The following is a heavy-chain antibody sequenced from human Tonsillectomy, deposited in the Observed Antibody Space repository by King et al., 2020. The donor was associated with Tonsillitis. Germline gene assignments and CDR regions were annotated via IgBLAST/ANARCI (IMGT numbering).Heavy chain of an antibody. J-gene: IGHJ4*02. V-gene: IGHV3-23*04. CDR3: AKGGIAVADFAS. CDR1: GLTFSSYA. CDR2: ISASGAIT. D-gene: IGHD6-19*01. Sequence: VQLVESGGGLVQPGGSLRLSCAASGLTFSSYALSWVRQAPGKGLEWVSTISASGAITYYADSVKGRFTISRDNSKNTLYLQMNSLGAKDTAVYYCAKGGIAVADFASWAQGTLVTVSS.